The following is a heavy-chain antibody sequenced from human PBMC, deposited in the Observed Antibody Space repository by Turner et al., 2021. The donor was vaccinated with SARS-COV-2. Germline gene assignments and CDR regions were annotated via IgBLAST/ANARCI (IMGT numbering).Heavy chain of an antibody. J-gene: IGHJ4*02. CDR1: GGSITKNSDY. Sequence: LQLQESGPGLVKPSETLSLTCTVSGGSITKNSDYWGWIRQPPGKGLGWIGSIYYSGNTYYNPSLKSRVTISVDTSKSQFSLKLSSVTAADTAVYYCARLPERYFFDYWGQGALVTVSS. V-gene: IGHV4-39*01. CDR2: IYYSGNT. CDR3: ARLPERYFFDY.